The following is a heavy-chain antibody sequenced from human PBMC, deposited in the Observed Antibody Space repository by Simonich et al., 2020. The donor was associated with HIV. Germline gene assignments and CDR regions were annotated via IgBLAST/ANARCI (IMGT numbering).Heavy chain of an antibody. CDR3: ARGNQRANWGYPPRHWFDT. D-gene: IGHD7-27*01. CDR2: INPRGSP. J-gene: IGHJ5*02. Sequence: QLQLQESGPGLVKPSETLSLTCAVSGYSISSGYYWGWIRQPPGKGLEWIGKINPRGSPHQTPSLKSQVTMSVDPSKNQFSRRLGSVTAADTAVYYCARGNQRANWGYPPRHWFDTWGQGTLVSVSS. CDR1: GYSISSGYY. V-gene: IGHV4-38-2*01.